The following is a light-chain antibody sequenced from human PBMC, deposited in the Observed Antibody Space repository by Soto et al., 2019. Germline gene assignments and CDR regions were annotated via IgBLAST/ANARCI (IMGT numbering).Light chain of an antibody. V-gene: IGKV4-1*01. CDR2: WAS. CDR1: QTVFHSSYNKEF. CDR3: QQYYSSLT. Sequence: DIVLTQYPNSLSVSLGERATINCKSSQTVFHSSYNKEFLAWDQQKPGQSPKLLFYWASTRESGVTARFTGGGSGTDFSLTITNLLPEEVAIYYCQQYYSSLTFVQGTNLEIK. J-gene: IGKJ2*01.